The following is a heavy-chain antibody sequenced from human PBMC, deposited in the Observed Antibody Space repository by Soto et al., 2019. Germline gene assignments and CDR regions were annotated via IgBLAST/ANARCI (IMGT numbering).Heavy chain of an antibody. CDR3: ARHSKLRYSHYGMDV. Sequence: GASGKVSCKASGYTFTSYGISWVRQAPGQGLEWMGWISAYNGNTNYAQKLQGRVTMTTDTSTSTAYMELRSLRSDDTAVYYCARHSKLRYSHYGMDVWGQGTTVTVSS. D-gene: IGHD6-13*01. CDR1: GYTFTSYG. V-gene: IGHV1-18*01. J-gene: IGHJ6*02. CDR2: ISAYNGNT.